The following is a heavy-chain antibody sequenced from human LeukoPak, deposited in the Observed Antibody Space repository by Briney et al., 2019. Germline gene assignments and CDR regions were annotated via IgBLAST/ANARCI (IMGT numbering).Heavy chain of an antibody. Sequence: GGSLRLSCAASGFTFSSYSMNWVRQAPGKGLEWVSSISSRSSYIYYADSVKGRFTISRDNAENSLYLQMNSLRAEDTAVYYCARVGYGDYWGSGALDIWGQGTMVTASS. CDR3: ARVGYGDYWGSGALDI. V-gene: IGHV3-21*01. J-gene: IGHJ3*02. CDR2: ISSRSSYI. D-gene: IGHD4-17*01. CDR1: GFTFSSYS.